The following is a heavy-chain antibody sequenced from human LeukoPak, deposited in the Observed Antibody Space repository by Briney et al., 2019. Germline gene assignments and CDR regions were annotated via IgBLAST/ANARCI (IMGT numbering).Heavy chain of an antibody. V-gene: IGHV3-30*03. Sequence: AGGPLRLSCAASGFTFSTYGLHWVRQAPGKGLEWVSFISYDGSNKYYADSVKGRFTISRDNAKNTLYLQMNSLTSEDTAVYFCARAADTSGYYPAYWGQGTLVTVSS. J-gene: IGHJ4*02. CDR1: GFTFSTYG. CDR2: ISYDGSNK. D-gene: IGHD3-22*01. CDR3: ARAADTSGYYPAY.